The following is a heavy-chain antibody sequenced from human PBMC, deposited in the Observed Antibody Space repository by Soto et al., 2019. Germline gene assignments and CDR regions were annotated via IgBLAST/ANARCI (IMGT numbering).Heavy chain of an antibody. V-gene: IGHV1-18*01. J-gene: IGHJ4*02. CDR3: ARDSNGYYYRY. D-gene: IGHD3-22*01. CDR1: GYTFTTYG. Sequence: GASVKVSCKASGYTFTTYGICWVRQAPGQGLEWMGWISTYNRNTKYAENLQGRVTMTTDTSTSTVYMELRSLRSDDTAVYFCARDSNGYYYRYWGPGTLVTVSS. CDR2: ISTYNRNT.